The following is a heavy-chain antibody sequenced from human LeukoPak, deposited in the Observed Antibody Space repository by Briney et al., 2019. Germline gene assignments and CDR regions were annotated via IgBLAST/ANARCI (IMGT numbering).Heavy chain of an antibody. CDR1: GGSFSGYY. J-gene: IGHJ4*02. D-gene: IGHD2-2*01. V-gene: IGHV4-34*01. CDR2: INHSGST. CDR3: ARGRKYPPIVVVPAAIFYLDY. Sequence: SETLSLTCAVYGGSFSGYYWSWIRQPPGKGLEWIGEINHSGSTNYNPSLKSRVTISVDTSKNQFSLKLSSVTAADTAVYYCARGRKYPPIVVVPAAIFYLDYWGQGTLVTVSS.